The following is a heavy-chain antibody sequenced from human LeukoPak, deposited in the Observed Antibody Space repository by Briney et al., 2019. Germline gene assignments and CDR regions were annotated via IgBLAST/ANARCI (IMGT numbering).Heavy chain of an antibody. J-gene: IGHJ4*02. CDR1: GFTFSSYG. CDR2: ISHDGSNK. V-gene: IGHV3-30*03. Sequence: PGRSLRLSCAASGFTFSSYGMHWVRQAPGKGLQWVALISHDGSNKYYADSVRGRFTISRDNSKNTLYLQMNSLRAEDTAVYYCGDRGTSLFTPYWGQGTLVTVSS. D-gene: IGHD2-15*01. CDR3: GDRGTSLFTPY.